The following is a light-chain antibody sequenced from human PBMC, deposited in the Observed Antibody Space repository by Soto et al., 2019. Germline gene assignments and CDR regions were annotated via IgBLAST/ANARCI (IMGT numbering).Light chain of an antibody. Sequence: QSVLTQPASVSGSPGQSITISCTGTSSDVGAYNYVSWYQHHPGKAPKLMIYDVSNRPSGVSNRFSGSKSGNTASLTISGLQAEDEADYFCSSYTSTMTNVFGSGTKVTVL. CDR3: SSYTSTMTNV. J-gene: IGLJ1*01. V-gene: IGLV2-14*03. CDR2: DVS. CDR1: SSDVGAYNY.